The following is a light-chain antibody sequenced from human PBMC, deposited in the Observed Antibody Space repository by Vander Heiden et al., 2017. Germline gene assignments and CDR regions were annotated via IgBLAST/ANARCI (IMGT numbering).Light chain of an antibody. CDR3: QQSYSTPSIT. CDR2: AAS. V-gene: IGKV1-39*01. CDR1: QSISSY. J-gene: IGKJ5*01. Sequence: DIQMTQSPSSLSASVGDRVTITCRASQSISSYLNWYQQKPGKAPKLLIYAASSLHSGVPSRFSGSGSGTDFTLTISSLQPEDFATYSCQQSYSTPSITFGQGTRLEIK.